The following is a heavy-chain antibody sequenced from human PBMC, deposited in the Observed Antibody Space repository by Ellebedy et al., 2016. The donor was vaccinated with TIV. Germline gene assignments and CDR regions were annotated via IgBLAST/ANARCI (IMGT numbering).Heavy chain of an antibody. CDR3: ARDYSGYEPGLVY. CDR1: GFTFSSYS. Sequence: GGSLRLXXAASGFTFSSYSMNWVRQAPGKGLEWVSSISSSSSYIYYADSVKGRFTISRDNAKNSLYLQMNSLRAEDTAVYYCARDYSGYEPGLVYWGQGTLVTVSS. J-gene: IGHJ4*02. D-gene: IGHD5-12*01. V-gene: IGHV3-21*01. CDR2: ISSSSSYI.